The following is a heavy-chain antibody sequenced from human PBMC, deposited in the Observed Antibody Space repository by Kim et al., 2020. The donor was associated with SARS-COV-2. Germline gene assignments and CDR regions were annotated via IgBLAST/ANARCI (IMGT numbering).Heavy chain of an antibody. J-gene: IGHJ4*02. V-gene: IGHV4-59*09. Sequence: NYNPSLKSRVTISVDTSKNQFSLKLSSVTAADTAVYYCARGAPGPPRFDYWGQGTLVTVSS. CDR3: ARGAPGPPRFDY.